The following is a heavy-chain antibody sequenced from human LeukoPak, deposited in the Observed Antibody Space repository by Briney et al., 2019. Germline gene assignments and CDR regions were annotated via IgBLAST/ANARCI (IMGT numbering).Heavy chain of an antibody. CDR3: ARGFAGYFDY. Sequence: NTSQTLSLTCAVSGGSISSGGYSWSWIRQPPGKGLEWIGSIYYSGSTYYNPSLKSRVTISVDTSKNQFSLKLSSVTAADTAVYYCARGFAGYFDYWGQGTLVSVSS. J-gene: IGHJ4*02. CDR2: IYYSGST. CDR1: GGSISSGGYS. V-gene: IGHV4-30-2*03.